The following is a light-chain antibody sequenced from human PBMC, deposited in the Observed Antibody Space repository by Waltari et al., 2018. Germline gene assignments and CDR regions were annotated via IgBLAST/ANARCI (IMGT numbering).Light chain of an antibody. Sequence: ETVLTQSPGTLSLSPGERGTLSCRASQSVSRSLCWYQQKHRQTPRLLIYDAFTRATGTPDRFSGGGSGIDFSLIISRLGSEDFAVYYCQMYVRLPLTFGQVTKVEI. CDR3: QMYVRLPLT. CDR1: QSVSRS. V-gene: IGKV3-20*01. J-gene: IGKJ1*01. CDR2: DAF.